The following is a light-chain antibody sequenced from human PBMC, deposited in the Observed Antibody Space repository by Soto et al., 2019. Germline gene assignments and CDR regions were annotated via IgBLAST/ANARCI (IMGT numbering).Light chain of an antibody. CDR3: CSYPRSSTYV. Sequence: QSALTQPASVSGSPGQSITISCTGTSSDVGSYNLVSWYQQHPGKAPKLMIYEGSKRPSGVSNRFSGSKSGNTASLTISGLQAEDESDYYCCSYPRSSTYVFGTGTKVTGL. V-gene: IGLV2-23*01. J-gene: IGLJ1*01. CDR1: SSDVGSYNL. CDR2: EGS.